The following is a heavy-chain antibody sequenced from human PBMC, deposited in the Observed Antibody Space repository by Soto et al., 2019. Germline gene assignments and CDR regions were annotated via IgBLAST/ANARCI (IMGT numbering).Heavy chain of an antibody. CDR3: AGSSFDI. J-gene: IGHJ3*02. Sequence: QVQLVQSGAEVKQPGSSVKVSCKASGGTFSSYAISWVRQAPGKGLEWMGGLIPILGTANYAQKFQARVTITADASTSTGYMELSSLRWEDTAVYYCAGSSFDIWGQGTMVIVSS. V-gene: IGHV1-69*12. CDR1: GGTFSSYA. CDR2: LIPILGTA. D-gene: IGHD2-15*01.